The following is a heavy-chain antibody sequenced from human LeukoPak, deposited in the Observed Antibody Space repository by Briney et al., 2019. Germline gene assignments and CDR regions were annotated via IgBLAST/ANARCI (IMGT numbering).Heavy chain of an antibody. Sequence: PGGSLRLSCAASGFTFDDYAMNWVRQAPGKGLEWVSGINWNGGSTGYADSVKGRFTISRDNAKNSLYLQMNSLRAEDTAVYYCARERQWLTHAFDIWGQGTMVTVSS. CDR3: ARERQWLTHAFDI. CDR1: GFTFDDYA. J-gene: IGHJ3*02. CDR2: INWNGGST. V-gene: IGHV3-20*04. D-gene: IGHD6-19*01.